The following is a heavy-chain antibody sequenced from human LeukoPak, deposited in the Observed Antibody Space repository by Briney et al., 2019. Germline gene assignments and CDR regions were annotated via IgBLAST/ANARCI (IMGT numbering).Heavy chain of an antibody. V-gene: IGHV4-59*02. J-gene: IGHJ5*02. CDR3: ARVGRTGFDP. CDR2: IYYSGST. Sequence: SETLSLTCTVSGGSVSSYYWSWIRQPPGKGLEWIGYIYYSGSTNYNPSLKSRVTISVDTSKNQFSLKLSSVTAADTAVYYCARVGRTGFDPWGQGTLVTVSS. CDR1: GGSVSSYY. D-gene: IGHD1-26*01.